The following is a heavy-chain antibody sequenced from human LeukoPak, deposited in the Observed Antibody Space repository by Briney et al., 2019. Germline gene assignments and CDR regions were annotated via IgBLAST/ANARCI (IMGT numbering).Heavy chain of an antibody. CDR2: MNPNSGNT. CDR1: GYTFTSYD. D-gene: IGHD2-15*01. CDR3: AKTLFDCSGGSCYEAYFDD. Sequence: ASVKVSCKASGYTFTSYDINWVRQGTGQGLEWMGWMNPNSGNTGYAQKFQGRVTMTRNTSISTAYMELSSLRSEDTAVYYCAKTLFDCSGGSCYEAYFDDWGQGTLVTVSS. J-gene: IGHJ4*02. V-gene: IGHV1-8*01.